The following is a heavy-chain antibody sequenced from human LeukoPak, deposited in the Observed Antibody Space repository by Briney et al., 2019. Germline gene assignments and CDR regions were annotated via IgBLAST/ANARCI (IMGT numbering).Heavy chain of an antibody. J-gene: IGHJ3*02. Sequence: SETLSLTCAVYGGSFSGYYWSWIRQPPGKGLEWIGEINHSGSTNYSPSLKSRVTISVDTSKNQFSLKLSSVTAADTAVYYCARRGLAHAPLAFDIWGQGTMVTVSS. CDR2: INHSGST. D-gene: IGHD2-15*01. CDR1: GGSFSGYY. CDR3: ARRGLAHAPLAFDI. V-gene: IGHV4-34*01.